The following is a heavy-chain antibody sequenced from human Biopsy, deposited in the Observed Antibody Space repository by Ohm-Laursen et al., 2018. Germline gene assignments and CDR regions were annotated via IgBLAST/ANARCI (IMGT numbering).Heavy chain of an antibody. D-gene: IGHD6-13*01. CDR2: ISSSGNTE. Sequence: GSLRLSCAANGFSFAEYYMSWIRQAPGKGLDWVSYISSSGNTEKYADSVKGRFTISRDNAKQSVHLQMNSLRAEDTAVYYCATEVGGVSSWYNNWGQGTLVTVSS. CDR1: GFSFAEYY. CDR3: ATEVGGVSSWYNN. V-gene: IGHV3-11*01. J-gene: IGHJ4*02.